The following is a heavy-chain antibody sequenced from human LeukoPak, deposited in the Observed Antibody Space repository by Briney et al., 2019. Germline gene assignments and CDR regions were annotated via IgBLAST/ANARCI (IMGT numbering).Heavy chain of an antibody. Sequence: SETLSLTCAVYGGSFSGYYWSWIRQPPGKGLEWIGEINHSGSTNYNPSLKSRVTISVDTSKNQFSLKLSSVTAADTAVYYCARSTMVRGVIFSGYNWFDPWGQGTLVTVSS. V-gene: IGHV4-34*01. J-gene: IGHJ5*02. D-gene: IGHD3-10*01. CDR3: ARSTMVRGVIFSGYNWFDP. CDR2: INHSGST. CDR1: GGSFSGYY.